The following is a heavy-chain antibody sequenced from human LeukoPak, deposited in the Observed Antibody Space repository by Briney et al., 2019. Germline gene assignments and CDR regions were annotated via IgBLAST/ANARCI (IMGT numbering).Heavy chain of an antibody. J-gene: IGHJ4*02. CDR3: ARAQSYGSGSYYYFDY. CDR2: ISSSGSSI. CDR1: GFTFSDYY. Sequence: GGSLRLSCAASGFTFSDYYMSWIRQAPGKGLEWVSYISSSGSSIYYADSVKGRFTISRDNAKNSLYLQMDSLRAEDTAVYYCARAQSYGSGSYYYFDYWGQGTLVTVSS. D-gene: IGHD3-10*01. V-gene: IGHV3-11*01.